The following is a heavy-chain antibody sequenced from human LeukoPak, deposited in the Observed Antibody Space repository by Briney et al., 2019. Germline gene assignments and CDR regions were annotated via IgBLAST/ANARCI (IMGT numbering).Heavy chain of an antibody. J-gene: IGHJ4*02. V-gene: IGHV3-20*04. Sequence: PGGSLRLSCAASGFTFDDYGMSWVRHAPGKGLEWVSGINWNGGSTGYADSVKGRFTISRDNAKNSLYLQMNSLRAEDTALYYCARKRGGSYYFDYWGQGTLVTVSS. D-gene: IGHD1-26*01. CDR1: GFTFDDYG. CDR2: INWNGGST. CDR3: ARKRGGSYYFDY.